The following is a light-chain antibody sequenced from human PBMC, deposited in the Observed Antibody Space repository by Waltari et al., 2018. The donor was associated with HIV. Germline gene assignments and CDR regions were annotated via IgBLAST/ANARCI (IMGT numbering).Light chain of an antibody. V-gene: IGLV3-25*03. CDR2: RDK. CDR3: QSADSTGTYWV. J-gene: IGLJ3*02. Sequence: SYELTQPPSASVSPGQTARISCSGDALPSPYVFWYQQTPGQAPVMVIYRDKERPSGIPDRVSGSSAGTTVTLTISGVQAEDEADYYCQSADSTGTYWVFGGGTKLTVL. CDR1: ALPSPY.